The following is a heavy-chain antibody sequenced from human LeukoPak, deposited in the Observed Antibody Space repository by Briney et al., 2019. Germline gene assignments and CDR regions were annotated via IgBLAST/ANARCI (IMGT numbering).Heavy chain of an antibody. D-gene: IGHD3-3*01. Sequence: SGGSLRLSCAASGFTFSSYAMSWVRQAPGKGLEWVSAISGSGSTIYYADSVKGRFTISRDNAKNSLYLQMNSLRAEDTAVYYCARNDFWSGYLDYWGQGTLVTVSS. CDR1: GFTFSSYA. J-gene: IGHJ4*02. V-gene: IGHV3-23*01. CDR2: ISGSGSTI. CDR3: ARNDFWSGYLDY.